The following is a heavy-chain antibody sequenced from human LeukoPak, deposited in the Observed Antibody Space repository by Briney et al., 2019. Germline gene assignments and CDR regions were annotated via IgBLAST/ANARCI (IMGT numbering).Heavy chain of an antibody. J-gene: IGHJ4*02. Sequence: PGGSLRLSCAASGFIFNNYWMTWVRQAPGRGLEWVANTNEDGSAKYYVGSVKGRFTISRDNAKNSLYLQMNSLRAEDTALYYCAKLGGTPGGYWGQGTLVTVSS. D-gene: IGHD1-26*01. V-gene: IGHV3-7*03. CDR2: TNEDGSAK. CDR3: AKLGGTPGGY. CDR1: GFIFNNYW.